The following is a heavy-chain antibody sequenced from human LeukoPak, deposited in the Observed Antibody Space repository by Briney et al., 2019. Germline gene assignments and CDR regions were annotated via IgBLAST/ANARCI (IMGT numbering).Heavy chain of an antibody. V-gene: IGHV4-39*01. CDR2: IYYSGST. CDR1: GGSISSSSYY. J-gene: IGHJ4*02. CDR3: ARRIVGAAPFDY. Sequence: PSETLSLTCTVSGGSISSSSYYWGWIRQPPGKGLEWIGSIYYSGSTYYNSSLKSRVTMSVDTSKNQFSLKLSSVTAADTAVYYCARRIVGAAPFDYWGQGTLVTVSS. D-gene: IGHD1-26*01.